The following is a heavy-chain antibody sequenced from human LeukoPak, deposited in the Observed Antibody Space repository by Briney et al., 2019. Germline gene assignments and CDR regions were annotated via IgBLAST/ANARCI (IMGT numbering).Heavy chain of an antibody. D-gene: IGHD2-2*01. CDR3: ARDSLLYCSSTSCYDLADY. CDR2: ISSSSSYI. Sequence: GGSLRLSCAASGFTFSSYSMNWVRQAPGKGLEWVSSISSSSSYIYYADSVKGRFTISRDNAKNSLYLQMNSLRAEDTAVYYCARDSLLYCSSTSCYDLADYWGQGTLVTVSS. V-gene: IGHV3-21*01. CDR1: GFTFSSYS. J-gene: IGHJ4*02.